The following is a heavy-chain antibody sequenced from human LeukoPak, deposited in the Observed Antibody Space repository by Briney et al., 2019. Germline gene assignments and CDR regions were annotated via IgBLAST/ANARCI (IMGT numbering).Heavy chain of an antibody. D-gene: IGHD4-17*01. Sequence: GGSLRLSCAASGFTFSSYGMHWVRQAPGKGLEWVAVISYDGSNKYYADSVKGRFTISRDNSKNTLYLQMNSLRAEDTAVYYCAKDLYGDYSGAFDIWGQGTMVTVSS. V-gene: IGHV3-30*18. CDR2: ISYDGSNK. CDR1: GFTFSSYG. J-gene: IGHJ3*02. CDR3: AKDLYGDYSGAFDI.